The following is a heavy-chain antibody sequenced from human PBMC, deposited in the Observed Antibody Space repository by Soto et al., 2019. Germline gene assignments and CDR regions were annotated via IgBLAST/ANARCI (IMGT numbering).Heavy chain of an antibody. CDR2: VFYTGTT. Sequence: QVQLQESGPGLVKPSETLSLTCTVSGGSINNYYWSWIRQPPEKGLEWIGYVFYTGTTNYNPSLKSRVTISVDTSKNQFSLSLGSVTASDTAIYYCARLTGVAIYNNYYHFIELWGKGTTVTVSS. D-gene: IGHD1-20*01. V-gene: IGHV4-59*08. J-gene: IGHJ6*03. CDR3: ARLTGVAIYNNYYHFIEL. CDR1: GGSINNYY.